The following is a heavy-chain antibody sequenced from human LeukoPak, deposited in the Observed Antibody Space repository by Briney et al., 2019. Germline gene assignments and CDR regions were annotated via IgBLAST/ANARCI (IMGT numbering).Heavy chain of an antibody. J-gene: IGHJ6*03. V-gene: IGHV1-18*01. Sequence: ASVKVSCKASGYTFTNFGLSWVRQAPGQGLEWMGRINVHTGNTDYAHSLQGRITMTTDTSTNMAYLELRSLKSDDSAVYYCARLGSWWNHYYYYMDVWGTGTTVTVSS. CDR2: INVHTGNT. CDR1: GYTFTNFG. D-gene: IGHD2-15*01. CDR3: ARLGSWWNHYYYYMDV.